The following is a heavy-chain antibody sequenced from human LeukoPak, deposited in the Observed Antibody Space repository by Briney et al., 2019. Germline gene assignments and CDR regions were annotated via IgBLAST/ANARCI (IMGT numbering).Heavy chain of an antibody. J-gene: IGHJ6*02. CDR2: ISAYNGNT. Sequence: ASVKVSCKASGYTFTSYGISWVRQAPGQGLEWMGWISAYNGNTNYAQKLQGRVTMTTDTSTSTAYMELRSLRSDDTAVYYCATYYYDSGGRWGYGMDVWGQGTTVTVSS. V-gene: IGHV1-18*01. CDR3: ATYYYDSGGRWGYGMDV. CDR1: GYTFTSYG. D-gene: IGHD3-22*01.